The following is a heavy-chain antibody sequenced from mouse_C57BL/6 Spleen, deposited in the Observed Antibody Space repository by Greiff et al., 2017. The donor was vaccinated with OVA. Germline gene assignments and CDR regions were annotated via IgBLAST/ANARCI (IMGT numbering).Heavy chain of an antibody. CDR2: INPNNGGT. CDR1: GYTFTDYY. CDR3: AREPYYSNYGYFDV. V-gene: IGHV1-26*01. J-gene: IGHJ1*03. D-gene: IGHD2-5*01. Sequence: EVQLQQSGPELVKPGASVKISCKASGYTFTDYYMNWVKQSHGKSLEWIGDINPNNGGTSYNQKFKGKATLTVDKSSSTAYMELRSLTSEDSAVYYCAREPYYSNYGYFDVWGTGTTVTVSS.